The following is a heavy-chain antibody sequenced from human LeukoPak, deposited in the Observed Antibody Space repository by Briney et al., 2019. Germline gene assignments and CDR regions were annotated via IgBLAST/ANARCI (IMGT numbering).Heavy chain of an antibody. Sequence: SETLSLTCTVSGGSISSYYRSWIRQPAGKGLEWIGRIYTSGSTNYNPSLKSRVTMSVDTSKNQFSLKLSSVTAADTAVYYCVWTPYIAAAGTEGFDYWGQGTLVTVSS. CDR2: IYTSGST. CDR1: GGSISSYY. J-gene: IGHJ4*02. D-gene: IGHD6-13*01. CDR3: VWTPYIAAAGTEGFDY. V-gene: IGHV4-4*07.